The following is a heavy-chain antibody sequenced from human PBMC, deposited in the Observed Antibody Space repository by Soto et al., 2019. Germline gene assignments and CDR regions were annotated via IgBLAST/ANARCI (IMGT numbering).Heavy chain of an antibody. J-gene: IGHJ6*02. V-gene: IGHV1-18*01. Sequence: ASVKVSCKASGYTFTTYDISCVRQAPEQGLEWMGRISTYNGNTNYPQSLQGRLTMTTDTSTTTAYMELRSLRSDDTAVYYCARDPYHVLMVNAPNLYGMDVWGQGTTVTVSS. CDR1: GYTFTTYD. CDR3: ARDPYHVLMVNAPNLYGMDV. D-gene: IGHD2-8*01. CDR2: ISTYNGNT.